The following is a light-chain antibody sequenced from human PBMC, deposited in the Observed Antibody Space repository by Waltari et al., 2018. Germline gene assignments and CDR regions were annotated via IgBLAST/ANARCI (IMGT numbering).Light chain of an antibody. CDR3: CSYASTDSYV. V-gene: IGLV2-23*02. Sequence: QSALTQPASVSGSPGQSITISCTGTSSDVGSYNAVSWFQKHPGQAPKLMIYEVTKRPSGISSRFSGPHSVNTAALTISGLQAEDEADYYCCSYASTDSYVFGTGTKVTVL. J-gene: IGLJ1*01. CDR1: SSDVGSYNA. CDR2: EVT.